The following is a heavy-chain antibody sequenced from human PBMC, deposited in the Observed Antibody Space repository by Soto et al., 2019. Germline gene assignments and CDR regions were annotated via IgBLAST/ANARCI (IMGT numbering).Heavy chain of an antibody. CDR1: GGSIRDDPY. CDR2: IYHTGNT. V-gene: IGHV4-30-4*01. D-gene: IGHD2-2*01. J-gene: IGHJ5*01. CDR3: ARDEYQLLSSVSWFDS. Sequence: PSETLSLTCTVSGGSIRDDPYWSWIRQTPGKGLEWIGYIYHTGNTYYNPSLRSRVSISVDKSKSQFSLKLISVTAADTAVYFCARDEYQLLSSVSWFDSWGQGTLVTVSS.